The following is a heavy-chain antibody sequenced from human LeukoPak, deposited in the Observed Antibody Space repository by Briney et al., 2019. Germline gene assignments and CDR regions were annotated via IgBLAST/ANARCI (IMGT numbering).Heavy chain of an antibody. CDR1: GGSISSYY. J-gene: IGHJ5*02. Sequence: SETLSLTCTVSGGSISSYYWSWIRQPAGKGLEWIGRIYTSGSTNYNPSLKSRVTMSVDTSKNQFSLKLSSVTAADTAVYYCAREVELRPIMHNWFDPWGQGTPVTVSS. CDR3: AREVELRPIMHNWFDP. D-gene: IGHD1-7*01. V-gene: IGHV4-4*07. CDR2: IYTSGST.